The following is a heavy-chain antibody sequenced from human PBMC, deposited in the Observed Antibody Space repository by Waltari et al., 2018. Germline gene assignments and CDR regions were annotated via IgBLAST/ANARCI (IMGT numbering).Heavy chain of an antibody. CDR1: GYTFTGYY. V-gene: IGHV1-2*02. J-gene: IGHJ6*02. CDR3: ARNAEYDFWSGGAFYYYYGMDV. D-gene: IGHD3-3*01. Sequence: QVQLVQSGAEVKKPGASVKVSCKASGYTFTGYYMHWVRQAPGQGLEWMGWINPNSGGTNYAQKFQGRVTMTRDTSISTAYMELSRLRSDDTAVYYCARNAEYDFWSGGAFYYYYGMDVWGQGTTVTVSS. CDR2: INPNSGGT.